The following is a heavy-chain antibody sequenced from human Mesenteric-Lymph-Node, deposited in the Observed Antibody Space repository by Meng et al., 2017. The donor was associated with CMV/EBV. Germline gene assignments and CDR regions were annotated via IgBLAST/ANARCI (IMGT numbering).Heavy chain of an antibody. V-gene: IGHV5-51*01. J-gene: IGHJ4*02. D-gene: IGHD2-2*01. CDR1: GYSFTTSW. CDR3: ARSNQLVLDY. CDR2: IYPGDSDT. Sequence: GGSLRLSCKGSGYSFTTSWIGWVRQMPGKGLEWMGIIYPGDSDTRYSPSFQGQVTISADKSISTAYLQWSSLKASDTAMYYCARSNQLVLDYWGQGSLVTVSS.